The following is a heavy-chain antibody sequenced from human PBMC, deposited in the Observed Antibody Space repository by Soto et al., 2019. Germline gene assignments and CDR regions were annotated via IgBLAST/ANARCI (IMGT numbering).Heavy chain of an antibody. CDR3: ARDHGY. J-gene: IGHJ4*02. CDR1: GFTFSIYS. CDR2: ISGGSSTI. Sequence: GGSLRLSCAASGFTFSIYSMNWVHQAPGKGLEWVSYISGGSSTIYYADSVKGRFTISRDNAKNSLYLQMSSLRDEDTAVYYCARDHGYWGQGTLVTVSS. V-gene: IGHV3-48*02.